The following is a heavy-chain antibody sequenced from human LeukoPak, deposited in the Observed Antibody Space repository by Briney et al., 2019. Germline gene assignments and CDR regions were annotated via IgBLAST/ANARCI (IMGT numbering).Heavy chain of an antibody. J-gene: IGHJ5*02. V-gene: IGHV4-59*01. CDR3: AREVVVVVAATAYNWFDP. CDR1: GGSISSYY. D-gene: IGHD2-15*01. CDR2: IYYSGST. Sequence: PSETLSLTCTVSGGSISSYYWSWIRQPPGKGLEWIGHIYYSGSTNYNPSLKSRVTISVDTSKNQFSLKLSSVTAADTAVYYCAREVVVVVAATAYNWFDPWGQGTLVTVSS.